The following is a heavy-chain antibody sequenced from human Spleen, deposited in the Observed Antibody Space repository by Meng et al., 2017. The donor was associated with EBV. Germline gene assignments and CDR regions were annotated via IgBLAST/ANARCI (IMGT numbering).Heavy chain of an antibody. D-gene: IGHD3-22*01. CDR1: GGSSSSSNW. J-gene: IGHJ4*02. V-gene: IGHV4-4*02. Sequence: VRGEGHGPGRVNPSATPSRTSAGSGGSSSSSNWWSWVRQPPGKGLEWIGEIYHSGSTNYNPSLKSRVTISVDKSKNQFSLKLSSVTAADTAVYYCAREGDYYDSSGYKRLDYWGQGTLVTVSS. CDR2: IYHSGST. CDR3: AREGDYYDSSGYKRLDY.